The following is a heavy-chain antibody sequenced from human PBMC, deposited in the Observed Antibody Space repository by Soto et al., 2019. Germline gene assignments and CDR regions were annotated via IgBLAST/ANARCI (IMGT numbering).Heavy chain of an antibody. V-gene: IGHV1-69*01. CDR1: GGTFSSYA. D-gene: IGHD3-3*01. CDR3: ARGGKDLGLLWHGTDV. J-gene: IGHJ6*02. CDR2: IIPIFGTA. Sequence: QVQLVQSGAEVKKPGSSEKVSCKASGGTFSSYAISWVRQAPGQGLEWMGGIIPIFGTANYAQKFQGRVTIIADESTSTAYMELSSLRSEDTAVYYCARGGKDLGLLWHGTDVWGQGTTVTVSS.